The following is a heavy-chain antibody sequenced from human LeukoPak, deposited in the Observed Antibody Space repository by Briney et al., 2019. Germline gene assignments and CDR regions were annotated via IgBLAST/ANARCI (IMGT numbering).Heavy chain of an antibody. CDR1: GGSISRHY. CDR2: VYYTGST. D-gene: IGHD5-18*01. CDR3: AREPGGARGHSYGYGYYYYMDV. J-gene: IGHJ6*03. V-gene: IGHV4-59*11. Sequence: KSSETLSLTCTVSGGSISRHYWSWIRQPPGKGLEWIGYVYYTGSTNYNPSLKSRVTISVDTSKNQFSLKLSSVTAADTAVYYCAREPGGARGHSYGYGYYYYMDVWGKGTTVTVSS.